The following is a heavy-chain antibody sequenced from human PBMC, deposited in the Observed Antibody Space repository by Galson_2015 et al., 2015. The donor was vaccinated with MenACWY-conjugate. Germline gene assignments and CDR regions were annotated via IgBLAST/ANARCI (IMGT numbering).Heavy chain of an antibody. CDR2: IYYSGST. J-gene: IGHJ4*02. V-gene: IGHV4-39*07. CDR3: ARADQDSYGYEFDY. CDR1: GGSISSSSYY. Sequence: ETLSLTCTVSGGSISSSSYYWGWIRQPPGKGLEWIGSIYYSGSTYYNPSLKSRVTISVDTSKNQFSLKLSSVTAADTAVYYCARADQDSYGYEFDYWGQGTLVTVSS. D-gene: IGHD5-18*01.